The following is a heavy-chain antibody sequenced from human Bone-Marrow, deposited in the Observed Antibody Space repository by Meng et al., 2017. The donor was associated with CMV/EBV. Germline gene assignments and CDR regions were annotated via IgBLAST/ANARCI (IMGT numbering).Heavy chain of an antibody. Sequence: GESLKISCAASGFTFSSYEMNWVRQAPGKGLEWVSYISSSGSTIYYADSVKGRFTISRDNSKNTLYLQMNSLRAEDTAVYYCANKYHGYYGMDVWGQGTTVTVSS. CDR2: ISSSGSTI. CDR3: ANKYHGYYGMDV. V-gene: IGHV3-48*03. CDR1: GFTFSSYE. D-gene: IGHD2-2*01. J-gene: IGHJ6*02.